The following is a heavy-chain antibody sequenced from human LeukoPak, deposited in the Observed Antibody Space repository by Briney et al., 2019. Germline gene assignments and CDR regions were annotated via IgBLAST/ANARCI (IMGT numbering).Heavy chain of an antibody. Sequence: ASVKVSCKASGYTFTSYGISWVRQAPGQGLEWMGWISAYSGNTNYAQKLQGRVTMTTDTSTSTAYMELRSLRSDDTAVYYCARVVDYYDSSGYYGYWGQGTLVTVSS. V-gene: IGHV1-18*01. CDR1: GYTFTSYG. D-gene: IGHD3-22*01. CDR2: ISAYSGNT. CDR3: ARVVDYYDSSGYYGY. J-gene: IGHJ4*02.